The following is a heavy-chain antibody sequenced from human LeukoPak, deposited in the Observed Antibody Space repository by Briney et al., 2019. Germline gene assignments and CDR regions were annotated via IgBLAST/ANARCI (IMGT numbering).Heavy chain of an antibody. CDR3: ARHGSGSYYKGCDY. J-gene: IGHJ4*02. D-gene: IGHD3-10*01. Sequence: PSETLSLTCTVSGSSISSSSYYWGWIRQPPGKGLEWIGSIYYSGSTYYNPSLKSRVTISVDTSRNQFSLKLSSVTAADTAVYYCARHGSGSYYKGCDYWGQGTLVTVSS. V-gene: IGHV4-39*01. CDR1: GSSISSSSYY. CDR2: IYYSGST.